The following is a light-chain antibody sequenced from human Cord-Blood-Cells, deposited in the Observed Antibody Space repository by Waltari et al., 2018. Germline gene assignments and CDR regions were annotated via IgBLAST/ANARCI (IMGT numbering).Light chain of an antibody. Sequence: SALTQPASVFRAPGPSITLSCPGNSSDVGSYNLVSWYQQHPGKAPKLMIYEGSKRPSGVSNRFSGSKSGNTASLTVSGLQAEDEADYYCCSYAGSSTYVFGTGTKVTVL. CDR2: EGS. V-gene: IGLV2-23*01. CDR1: SSDVGSYNL. J-gene: IGLJ1*01. CDR3: CSYAGSSTYV.